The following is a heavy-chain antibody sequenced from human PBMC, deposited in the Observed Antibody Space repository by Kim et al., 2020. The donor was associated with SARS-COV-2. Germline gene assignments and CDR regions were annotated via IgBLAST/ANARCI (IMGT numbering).Heavy chain of an antibody. J-gene: IGHJ4*02. CDR3: AKEEWVY. V-gene: IGHV3-30*18. D-gene: IGHD2-8*01. Sequence: GGSLRLSCAASGFTFSSYGMHWVRQAPGKGLEWVAVISYDGSNKYYADSVKGRFTISRDNSKNTLYLQMNSLRAEDTAVYYCAKEEWVYWGQGTWSPSPQ. CDR2: ISYDGSNK. CDR1: GFTFSSYG.